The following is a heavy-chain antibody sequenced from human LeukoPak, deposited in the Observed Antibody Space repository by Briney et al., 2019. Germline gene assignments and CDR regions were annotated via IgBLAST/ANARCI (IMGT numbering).Heavy chain of an antibody. CDR1: GYTFTSYD. CDR3: ARVRADYSSSWYGNWFDP. V-gene: IGHV1-8*01. CDR2: MNPNSGNT. Sequence: ASVKVSCKASGYTFTSYDINWVRQATGQGLEWMGWMNPNSGNTGYAQKFRGRVTMTRNTSISTAYMELSSLRSEDTAVYYCARVRADYSSSWYGNWFDPWGQGTLVTVSS. J-gene: IGHJ5*02. D-gene: IGHD6-13*01.